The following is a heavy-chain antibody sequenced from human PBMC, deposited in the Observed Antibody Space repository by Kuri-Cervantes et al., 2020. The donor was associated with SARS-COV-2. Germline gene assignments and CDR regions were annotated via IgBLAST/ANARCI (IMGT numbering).Heavy chain of an antibody. J-gene: IGHJ6*03. Sequence: GGSLRLSCAASGFTFSSYGMHWVRQAPGKGLEWVAVISYDGSNKYYADSVKGRFTISRDNSKNTLYLQMNSLRAEDTAAYYCARDSRYYDFWSGYGSTPHYYYYYYMDVWGKGTTVTVSS. CDR2: ISYDGSNK. CDR1: GFTFSSYG. D-gene: IGHD3-3*01. CDR3: ARDSRYYDFWSGYGSTPHYYYYYYMDV. V-gene: IGHV3-30*03.